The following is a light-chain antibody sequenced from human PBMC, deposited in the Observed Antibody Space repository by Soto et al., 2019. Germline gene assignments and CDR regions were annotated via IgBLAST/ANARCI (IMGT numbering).Light chain of an antibody. CDR1: QGIRND. J-gene: IGKJ3*01. CDR2: AAS. CDR3: LQDHNYPFT. Sequence: AIQMTQSPSSLSASVGDRVTITSRASQGIRNDLGWYQQKPGKAPKLLISAASTLQSGVPSRFSGSGSGTDFTLTISCLQPDDFATYYCLQDHNYPFTFGPGTKVDI. V-gene: IGKV1-6*01.